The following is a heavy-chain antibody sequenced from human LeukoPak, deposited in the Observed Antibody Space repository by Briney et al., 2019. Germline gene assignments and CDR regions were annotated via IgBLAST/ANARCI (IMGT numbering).Heavy chain of an antibody. J-gene: IGHJ6*02. V-gene: IGHV1-69*13. Sequence: ASVKVSCKASGGTFSSYAISWVRQAPGQGLEWMGEIIPIVDTADYAQKFQGRVTITADESTSTAYMELSSLRSEDTAVYYRARVSTAARLDYYHALDVWGQGTTVTVSS. CDR3: ARVSTAARLDYYHALDV. CDR1: GGTFSSYA. CDR2: IIPIVDTA. D-gene: IGHD6-6*01.